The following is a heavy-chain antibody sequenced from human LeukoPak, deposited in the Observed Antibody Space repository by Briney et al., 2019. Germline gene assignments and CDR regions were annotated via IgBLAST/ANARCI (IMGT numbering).Heavy chain of an antibody. CDR3: ARDASRYYDSSGYLLFDY. CDR1: GYTFTSYD. Sequence: ASVKVSCTASGYTFTSYDINWVRQATGQGLEWMGWMNPNSGNTGYAQKFQGRVTMTTDTSTSTAYMELRSLRSDDTAVYYCARDASRYYDSSGYLLFDYWGQGTLVTVSS. CDR2: MNPNSGNT. J-gene: IGHJ4*02. D-gene: IGHD3-22*01. V-gene: IGHV1-8*01.